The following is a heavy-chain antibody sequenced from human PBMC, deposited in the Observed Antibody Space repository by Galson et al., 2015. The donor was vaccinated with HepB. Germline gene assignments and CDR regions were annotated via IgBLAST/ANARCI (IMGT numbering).Heavy chain of an antibody. CDR3: ARDYHDYGGNSFDY. CDR2: INGDGSST. D-gene: IGHD4-23*01. Sequence: SLRLSCAASGFTFSSFWMHWVRQTPGKGLVWVSRINGDGSSTSYADSVKGRFTISRDNAKNTLFLQMNSLRAEDAAVYYCARDYHDYGGNSFDYWAREPWSPSPQ. J-gene: IGHJ4*02. CDR1: GFTFSSFW. V-gene: IGHV3-74*01.